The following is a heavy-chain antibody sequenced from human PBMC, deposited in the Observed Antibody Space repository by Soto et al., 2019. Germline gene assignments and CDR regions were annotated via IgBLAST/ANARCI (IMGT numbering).Heavy chain of an antibody. J-gene: IGHJ5*02. Sequence: GESLKISCKASGYSFTSYWIVWVRQMPGKGLEWMGIIYPGDSHTRYSPSFQGQVTISADKSITTAYLQWSSLKASDTAMYYCARHGTSWNNWFDPWGQGTLVTASS. CDR1: GYSFTSYW. V-gene: IGHV5-51*01. CDR3: ARHGTSWNNWFDP. CDR2: IYPGDSHT. D-gene: IGHD6-13*01.